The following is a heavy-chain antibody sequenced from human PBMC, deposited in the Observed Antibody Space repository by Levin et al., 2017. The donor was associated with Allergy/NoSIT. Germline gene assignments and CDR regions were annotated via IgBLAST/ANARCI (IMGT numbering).Heavy chain of an antibody. J-gene: IGHJ4*02. D-gene: IGHD1-26*01. CDR1: GFTFSSYW. CDR3: ARALIVGATSGGDY. V-gene: IGHV3-74*01. Sequence: GALRLSCAASGFTFSSYWMHWVRQAPGKGLVWVSRINTDGSTTNYADSVKGRFTISRDNAKNTLYLQMNSLRAEDTAVYYCARALIVGATSGGDYWGQGTLVTVSS. CDR2: INTDGSTT.